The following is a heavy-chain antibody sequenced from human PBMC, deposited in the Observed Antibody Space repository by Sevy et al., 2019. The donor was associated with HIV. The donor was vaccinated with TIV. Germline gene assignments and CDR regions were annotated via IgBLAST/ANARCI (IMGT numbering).Heavy chain of an antibody. CDR1: GGSMRNFY. Sequence: SETLSLTCSVSGGSMRNFYWSWIRQPPGKGLEWIGNIYYSGSTNYNLSLKSRVTMSVDTSKNQFSLKLSSVTAADTAVYYCARSGFLEWAGSTRGPRNWFDPWGQGTLVTVSS. CDR3: ARSGFLEWAGSTRGPRNWFDP. J-gene: IGHJ5*02. CDR2: IYYSGST. V-gene: IGHV4-59*13. D-gene: IGHD3-3*01.